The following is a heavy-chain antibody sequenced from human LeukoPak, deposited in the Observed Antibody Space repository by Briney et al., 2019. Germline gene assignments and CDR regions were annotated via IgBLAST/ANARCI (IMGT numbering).Heavy chain of an antibody. CDR3: ARRGSISCYDY. CDR1: GFTFSSYS. D-gene: IGHD2-15*01. Sequence: PGGSLRLSCAASGFTFSSYSMNWVRQAPGKGLEWVSYISSSSSTIYYADSVKGRFTISRDNAKNSLYLQMNSLRAEDTAVYYCARRGSISCYDYWGQGTLVTVSS. CDR2: ISSSSSTI. J-gene: IGHJ4*02. V-gene: IGHV3-48*04.